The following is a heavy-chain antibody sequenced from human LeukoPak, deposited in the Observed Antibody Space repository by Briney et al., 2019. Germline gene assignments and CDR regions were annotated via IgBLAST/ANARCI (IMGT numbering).Heavy chain of an antibody. J-gene: IGHJ4*02. Sequence: ASVKVSCKASGYTFTGYYMHWVRQAPGQGLEWMGWINPNSGGTNYAQKFQGRVTMTRDTSIRTAYMELSRLRSDDTAVYYCARDLRSSGWYDGDYLDYWGQGTLVTVSS. CDR2: INPNSGGT. CDR1: GYTFTGYY. V-gene: IGHV1-2*02. CDR3: ARDLRSSGWYDGDYLDY. D-gene: IGHD6-19*01.